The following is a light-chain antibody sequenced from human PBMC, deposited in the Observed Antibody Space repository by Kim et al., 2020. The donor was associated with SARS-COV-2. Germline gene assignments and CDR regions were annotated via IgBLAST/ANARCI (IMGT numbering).Light chain of an antibody. Sequence: EIVLTQSPGTLSLSPGERATLSCRASQSVSSSYLAWYQQKPGQAPRLLIYAASSRATGIPDRFSGSGSGTDFTLTISRLEPEDFAVYYCQQYGSSPVTFGHGTKVDIK. J-gene: IGKJ1*01. CDR3: QQYGSSPVT. V-gene: IGKV3-20*01. CDR1: QSVSSSY. CDR2: AAS.